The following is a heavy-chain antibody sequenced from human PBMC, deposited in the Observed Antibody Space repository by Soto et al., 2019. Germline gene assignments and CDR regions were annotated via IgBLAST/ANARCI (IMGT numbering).Heavy chain of an antibody. V-gene: IGHV1-3*01. J-gene: IGHJ5*02. Sequence: QVQLVQSGAEVKKPGASVKVSCKASGYPFTSYAMHWVRQAPGQRLEWMGWINAGNGNTKYSQKFQGRVTITRDTPASTAYMELSSLRSEDTAVYYCARGLRDIVVVPVDPWGQGTLVTVSS. D-gene: IGHD2-2*01. CDR1: GYPFTSYA. CDR2: INAGNGNT. CDR3: ARGLRDIVVVPVDP.